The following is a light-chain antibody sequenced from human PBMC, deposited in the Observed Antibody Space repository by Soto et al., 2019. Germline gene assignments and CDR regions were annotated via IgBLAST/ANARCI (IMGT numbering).Light chain of an antibody. CDR2: DAS. CDR1: TGAVTSGHY. V-gene: IGLV7-46*01. Sequence: QAVVTQGPSLTVSPGGTVTLTCGSSTGAVTSGHYAYWFQQKPGQAPRTLIYDASNKHSWTPARFLGSLLCGKAALTLSCGQPEDEAEYYCLLSYSGARPVVFGGGTKLTVL. CDR3: LLSYSGARPVV. J-gene: IGLJ2*01.